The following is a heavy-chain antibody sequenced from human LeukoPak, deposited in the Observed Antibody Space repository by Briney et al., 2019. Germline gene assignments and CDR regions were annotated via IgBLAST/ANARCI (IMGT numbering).Heavy chain of an antibody. CDR3: ARDMTGGIWARATSFDH. J-gene: IGHJ4*02. V-gene: IGHV1-2*02. D-gene: IGHD1-14*01. CDR2: INPDSGGS. Sequence: EASVKVSCKTSGYTFSAFYMHWVRQAPGQGPEWMGWINPDSGGSEYGQKFQGRVTFTSDTSSTTIYMEVRSLKSDDTAVYYCARDMTGGIWARATSFDHWGRGTLVTVSS. CDR1: GYTFSAFY.